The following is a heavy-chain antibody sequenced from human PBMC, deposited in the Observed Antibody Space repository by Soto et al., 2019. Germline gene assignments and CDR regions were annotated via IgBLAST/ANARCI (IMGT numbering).Heavy chain of an antibody. CDR2: ISFDGSRK. Sequence: QVQLVESGGGVVQPGTSLRLSCAASGFIFSDYDMYWVRQAPGRGLEWVAVISFDGSRKYYGDSVKGRFTISRDSSRNTVYLQVNSLRVEDTAVYYCAKDKAKVATVKLGGESWGQGTLVTVSS. CDR3: AKDKAKVATVKLGGES. J-gene: IGHJ5*02. V-gene: IGHV3-30*18. CDR1: GFIFSDYD. D-gene: IGHD5-12*01.